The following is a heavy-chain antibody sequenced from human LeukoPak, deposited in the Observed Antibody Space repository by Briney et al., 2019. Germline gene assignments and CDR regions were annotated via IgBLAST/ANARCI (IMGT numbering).Heavy chain of an antibody. V-gene: IGHV6-1*01. J-gene: IGHJ4*02. CDR1: GDSVSSNSAA. Sequence: QTLSLTCAISGDSVSSNSAAWNCIRQSPSRGLEWLGRTYYRSKWYNDYAVSVKSRITINPDTSKNQFSLQLNSVTPEDTAVYYCAREGLAQGGSYRARYYFDYWGQGTLVTVSS. CDR2: TYYRSKWYN. CDR3: AREGLAQGGSYRARYYFDY. D-gene: IGHD1-26*01.